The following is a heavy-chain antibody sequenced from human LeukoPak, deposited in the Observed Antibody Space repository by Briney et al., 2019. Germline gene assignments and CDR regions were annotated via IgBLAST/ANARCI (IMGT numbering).Heavy chain of an antibody. CDR1: GFTFSSYW. CDR2: INNDGSTT. CDR3: ARGGVTGSGTYYVLN. J-gene: IGHJ4*02. V-gene: IGHV3-74*01. Sequence: GGSLRLSCAASGFTFSSYWMHWVRQVPGRGLVWVSRINNDGSTTRYADSVKGRFTISRDNAKNTVYLQMNSLRAEDTAVYYCARGGVTGSGTYYVLNWGQGTLITVSS. D-gene: IGHD3-10*01.